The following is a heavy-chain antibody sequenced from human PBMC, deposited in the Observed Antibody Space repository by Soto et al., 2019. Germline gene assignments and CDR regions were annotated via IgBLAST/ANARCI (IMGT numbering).Heavy chain of an antibody. Sequence: ASVKVSCKASGYIFSRYGISWVRLAPGQGLEWMGWISVYDGNSYYAQKFQGRVTMTTDTSTSTGYMELRSLRSDDTAVYYCATDGRVNGYQYYGMDVWGQGTKVTVSS. J-gene: IGHJ6*02. V-gene: IGHV1-18*01. CDR1: GYIFSRYG. D-gene: IGHD1-1*01. CDR2: ISVYDGNS. CDR3: ATDGRVNGYQYYGMDV.